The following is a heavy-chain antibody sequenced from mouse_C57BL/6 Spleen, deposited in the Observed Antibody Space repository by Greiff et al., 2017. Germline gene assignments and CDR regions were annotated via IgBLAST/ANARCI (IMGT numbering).Heavy chain of an antibody. D-gene: IGHD1-1*01. CDR3: TKGTSVIARYCDV. Sequence: VQLQQSGAELVRPGASVKLSCTASGFNIKDYYMHWVKQRPEQGLEWIGRIDPAGGDTEYAPTFQGKATMTADPSSNTAYLQLSSLTSEDTAVYYYTKGTSVIARYCDVWGTGTTVTVSS. J-gene: IGHJ1*03. CDR1: GFNIKDYY. CDR2: IDPAGGDT. V-gene: IGHV14-1*01.